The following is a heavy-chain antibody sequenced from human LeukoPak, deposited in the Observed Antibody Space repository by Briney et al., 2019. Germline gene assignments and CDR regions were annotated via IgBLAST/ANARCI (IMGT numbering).Heavy chain of an antibody. CDR1: GSTFSSYA. CDR2: ISGSGGST. CDR3: AKDRSYYYGSGSTFDY. D-gene: IGHD3-10*01. J-gene: IGHJ4*02. V-gene: IGHV3-23*01. Sequence: GGSLRLSCAASGSTFSSYAMSWVRQAPGKGLEWVSAISGSGGSTYYADSVKGRFTISRDNSKNTLYLQMNSLRAEDTAVYYCAKDRSYYYGSGSTFDYWGQGTLVTVSS.